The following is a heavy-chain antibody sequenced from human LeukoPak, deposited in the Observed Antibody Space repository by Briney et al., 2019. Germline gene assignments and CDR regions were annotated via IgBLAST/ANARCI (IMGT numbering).Heavy chain of an antibody. J-gene: IGHJ3*02. Sequence: NPSETLSLTCTVSGGSISSYYWSWIRQPPGKGLEWIGYIYYSGSTNYNPSLKSRVTISVDTSKNQFSLKLSSVTAADTAVYYCARDRVRAFDIWGQGTMVTVSS. V-gene: IGHV4-59*01. D-gene: IGHD3-16*02. CDR1: GGSISSYY. CDR2: IYYSGST. CDR3: ARDRVRAFDI.